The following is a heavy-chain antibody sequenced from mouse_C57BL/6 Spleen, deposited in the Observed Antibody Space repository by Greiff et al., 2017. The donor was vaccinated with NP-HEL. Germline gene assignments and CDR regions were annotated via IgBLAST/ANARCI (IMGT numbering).Heavy chain of an antibody. V-gene: IGHV3-6*01. CDR3: ARDLDGPSYWYFDV. D-gene: IGHD2-3*01. CDR1: GYSITSGYY. CDR2: ISYDGSN. Sequence: EVKLLESGPGLVKPSQSLSLTCSVTGYSITSGYYWNWIRQFPGNKLEWMGYISYDGSNNYNPSLKNRISITRDTSKNQFFLKLNSVTTEDTATYYCARDLDGPSYWYFDVWGTGTTVTVSS. J-gene: IGHJ1*03.